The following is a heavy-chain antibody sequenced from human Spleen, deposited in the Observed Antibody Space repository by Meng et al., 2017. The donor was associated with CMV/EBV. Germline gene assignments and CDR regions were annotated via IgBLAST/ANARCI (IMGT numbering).Heavy chain of an antibody. Sequence: GGSLRLSCAASGFTFNNAWMSWVRQAPGKGLEWVGRIKSKTDGGTTDYATPVKGRFTISRDDSQNTLYLQMNSLKSEDTAVYYCTTLTPSYCSSPTCYGSYYFYGMDVWGQGTTVTVSS. CDR3: TTLTPSYCSSPTCYGSYYFYGMDV. CDR2: IKSKTDGGTT. D-gene: IGHD2-2*01. J-gene: IGHJ6*02. CDR1: GFTFNNAW. V-gene: IGHV3-15*01.